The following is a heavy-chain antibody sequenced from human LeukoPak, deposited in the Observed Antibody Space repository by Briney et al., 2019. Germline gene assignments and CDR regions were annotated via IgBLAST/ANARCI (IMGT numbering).Heavy chain of an antibody. Sequence: ASVKVSCKASGGTFSSYAISWVRQAPGQGLEWMGGIIPIFGTANYAQKFQGRVTITADESTSTAYMELSSLRSEDTAVYYCARDPRTMARALDAFDIWGQGTMVTVSS. CDR1: GGTFSSYA. CDR2: IIPIFGTA. D-gene: IGHD4/OR15-4a*01. J-gene: IGHJ3*02. CDR3: ARDPRTMARALDAFDI. V-gene: IGHV1-69*13.